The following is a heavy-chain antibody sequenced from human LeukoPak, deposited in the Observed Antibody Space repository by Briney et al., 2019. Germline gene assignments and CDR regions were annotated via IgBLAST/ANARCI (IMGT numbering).Heavy chain of an antibody. CDR1: GFTFSSYG. CDR3: AGLISSSWYYYYYGMDV. Sequence: GGSLRLSCAASGFTFSSYGMHWVRQAPGKGLEWVAVIWYDGSNKYYADSVKGRFTISRDNSKNTLYLQMNSLRAEDTAVYYCAGLISSSWYYYYYGMDVWGQGTTVTVSS. V-gene: IGHV3-30*02. CDR2: IWYDGSNK. D-gene: IGHD6-13*01. J-gene: IGHJ6*02.